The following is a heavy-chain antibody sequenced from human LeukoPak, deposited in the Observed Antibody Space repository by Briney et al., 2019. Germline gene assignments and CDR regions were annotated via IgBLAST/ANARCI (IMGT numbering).Heavy chain of an antibody. CDR1: GGSITSSRYY. CDR2: IYYSGST. D-gene: IGHD2-21*02. J-gene: IGHJ2*01. V-gene: IGHV4-39*01. CDR3: ARHVSSDLRIVVVTSDWYFDL. Sequence: SETLSLTCGVSGGSITSSRYYWGWIRQSPGGGLEWIGTIYYSGSTYYNPSLRSRVTISADTSKNQFSLNLSPVTAADTAVYYCARHVSSDLRIVVVTSDWYFDLWGRGTLVTVSS.